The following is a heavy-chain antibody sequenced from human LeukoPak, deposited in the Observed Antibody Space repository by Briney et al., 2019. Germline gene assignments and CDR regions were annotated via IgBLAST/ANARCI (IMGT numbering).Heavy chain of an antibody. V-gene: IGHV1-2*02. D-gene: IGHD1-26*01. CDR2: INTNSGGT. J-gene: IGHJ5*02. CDR1: GYTFTVYY. CDR3: ARDPVGAPSNWFDP. Sequence: ASVKLSCTAAGYTFTVYYINRVRQAPGQGLEWMGWINTNSGGTNYAQKFQGRGTMTRDTSISTAYMELSRLRSDDTAVYYCARDPVGAPSNWFDPWGQGTLVTVSS.